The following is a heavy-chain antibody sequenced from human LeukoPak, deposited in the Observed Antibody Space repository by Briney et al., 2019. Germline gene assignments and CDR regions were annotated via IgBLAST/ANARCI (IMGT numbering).Heavy chain of an antibody. V-gene: IGHV4-39*01. CDR1: GFTFSSYW. D-gene: IGHD3-22*01. CDR2: ISYSGST. Sequence: GSLRLSCAASGFTFSSYWMSWIRQPPGKGLEWIGSISYSGSTYYNPSLKSRVTISVDTSKNQFSLKLSSVTAADPAVYYCARHDSRQSPDYWGQGTLVTVSS. J-gene: IGHJ4*02. CDR3: ARHDSRQSPDY.